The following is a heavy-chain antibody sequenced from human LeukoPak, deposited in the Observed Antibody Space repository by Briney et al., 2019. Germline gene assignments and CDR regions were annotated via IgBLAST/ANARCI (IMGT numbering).Heavy chain of an antibody. J-gene: IGHJ1*01. V-gene: IGHV1-2*02. Sequence: ASVKVSCKASGYTFTGYYIHSVRQAPGQGLEWMAWINVNSGGTNSAQNFQGRVTMTRDTSISTAYMEVSRLRSDDTAVYYCVRGTGYCSSTSCYNSGEYFQHWGQGTLVTVSS. CDR2: INVNSGGT. CDR1: GYTFTGYY. D-gene: IGHD2-2*02. CDR3: VRGTGYCSSTSCYNSGEYFQH.